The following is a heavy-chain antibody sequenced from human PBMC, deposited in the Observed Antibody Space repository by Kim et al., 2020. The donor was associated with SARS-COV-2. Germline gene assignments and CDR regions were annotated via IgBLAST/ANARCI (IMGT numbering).Heavy chain of an antibody. J-gene: IGHJ6*01. V-gene: IGHV3-30*18. D-gene: IGHD2-2*01. Sequence: GGSLRLSCAASGFTFSSYGMHWVRQAPGKGLEWVAVISYDGSNKYYADSVKGRFTISRDNSKNTLYLQMNSLRAEDTAVYYCAKSDIVVVPAAMGYYYY. CDR2: ISYDGSNK. CDR3: AKSDIVVVPAAMGYYYY. CDR1: GFTFSSYG.